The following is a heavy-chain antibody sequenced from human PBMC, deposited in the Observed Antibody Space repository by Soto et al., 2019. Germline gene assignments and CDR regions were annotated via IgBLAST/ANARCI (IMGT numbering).Heavy chain of an antibody. J-gene: IGHJ4*02. CDR1: GYTFTGYY. CDR2: INPNSGGT. D-gene: IGHD6-13*01. V-gene: IGHV1-2*04. CDR3: ARETAAAGTVGIDY. Sequence: ASVKVSCKASGYTFTGYYMHWVRQAPGQGLEWMGWINPNSGGTSYAQKFQGWATMTRDTSISTAYMELSRLRSDDTAVYYCARETAAAGTVGIDYWGQGTLVTVSS.